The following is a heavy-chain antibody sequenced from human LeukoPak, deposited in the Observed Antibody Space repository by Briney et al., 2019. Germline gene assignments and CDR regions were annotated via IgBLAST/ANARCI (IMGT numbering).Heavy chain of an antibody. CDR1: GFTFSSYG. CDR3: AKDPRGSWRTFDY. D-gene: IGHD6-13*01. CDR2: ISYDGSNK. V-gene: IGHV3-30*18. J-gene: IGHJ4*02. Sequence: GRSLRLSCAASGFTFSSYGMHWVRQAPGKGLEWVAVISYDGSNKYYADSVKGRLTISRDNSKNTLYLQMNSLRAEDTAVYYCAKDPRGSWRTFDYWGQGTLVTVSS.